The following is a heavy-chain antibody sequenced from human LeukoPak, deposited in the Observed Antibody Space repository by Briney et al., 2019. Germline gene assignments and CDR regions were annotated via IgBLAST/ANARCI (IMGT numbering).Heavy chain of an antibody. CDR3: ARQRFDSSGYWFDP. CDR1: GSSFTSYW. J-gene: IGHJ5*02. CDR2: IYPGDSDT. D-gene: IGHD3-22*01. V-gene: IGHV5-51*01. Sequence: GAALQISFQGSGSSFTSYWIGWVRQMPAKGLEWMGIIYPGDSDTRYSPSFQGQVTISADKSISTAYLQWSSLKASDTAMYYCARQRFDSSGYWFDPWGQGTLVTVSS.